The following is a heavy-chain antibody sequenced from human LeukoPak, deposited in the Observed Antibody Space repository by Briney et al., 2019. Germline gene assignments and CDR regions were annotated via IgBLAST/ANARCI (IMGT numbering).Heavy chain of an antibody. V-gene: IGHV3-66*01. CDR2: IYSGGST. Sequence: GGSLRLSCAASGFTVSSNYMSWIRQAPGKGLEWVSVIYSGGSTYYADSVKGRFTISRDNSKNTLYLQMNSLRGEDTAAYNCAKDGTGLRVSPPTFYDSSGYYGRFDTWGQGTLVTVSS. D-gene: IGHD3-22*01. CDR1: GFTVSSNY. CDR3: AKDGTGLRVSPPTFYDSSGYYGRFDT. J-gene: IGHJ5*02.